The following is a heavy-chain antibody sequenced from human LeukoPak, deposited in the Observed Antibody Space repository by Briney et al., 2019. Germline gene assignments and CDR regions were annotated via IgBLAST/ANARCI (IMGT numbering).Heavy chain of an antibody. D-gene: IGHD4-17*01. CDR3: AREPASTAADYYYGMDV. CDR1: GYTFTGYY. J-gene: IGHJ6*02. Sequence: ASVKVSCKASGYTFTGYYMHWVRQAPGQGLEWMGWINPNSGGTNYAQKFQGWVTMTRDTSISTAYMELRSLRSDDTAVYYCAREPASTAADYYYGMDVWGQGTTVTVSS. CDR2: INPNSGGT. V-gene: IGHV1-2*04.